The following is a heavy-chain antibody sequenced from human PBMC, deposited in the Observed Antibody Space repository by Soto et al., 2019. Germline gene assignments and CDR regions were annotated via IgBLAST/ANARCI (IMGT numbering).Heavy chain of an antibody. J-gene: IGHJ6*02. CDR3: ARAFHPYYDYVWGSYRPYYYGMDV. Sequence: QVQLVQSGAEVKKPGSSVKVSCKASGGTFSSYAISWVRQAPGQGLEWMGGIIPIFGTVNYAQKFQGRVTTTADESTSTAYMELSSLRSEDTAVYYCARAFHPYYDYVWGSYRPYYYGMDVWGQGTTVTVSS. V-gene: IGHV1-69*01. D-gene: IGHD3-16*02. CDR1: GGTFSSYA. CDR2: IIPIFGTV.